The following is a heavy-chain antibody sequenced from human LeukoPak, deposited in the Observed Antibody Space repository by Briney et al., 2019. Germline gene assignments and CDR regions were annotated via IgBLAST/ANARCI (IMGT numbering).Heavy chain of an antibody. J-gene: IGHJ3*02. V-gene: IGHV4-39*07. D-gene: IGHD5-24*01. CDR3: AREGDGYSPTQAFDI. CDR1: GGSISSSSYY. CDR2: IYYSGST. Sequence: PSETLSLTCTVSGGSISSSSYYWGWIRQPPGKGLEWIGSIYYSGSTYYNPSLKSRVTISVDTSKNQFSLKLSSVTAADTAVYYCAREGDGYSPTQAFDIWGQGTMVTVSS.